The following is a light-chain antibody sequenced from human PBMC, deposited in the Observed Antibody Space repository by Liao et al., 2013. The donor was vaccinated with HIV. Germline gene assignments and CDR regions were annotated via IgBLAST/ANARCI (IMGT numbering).Light chain of an antibody. Sequence: SYVLTQPPSVSVSPGQTANITCSGQRLGNKWTSWYQQRPGQSPILVIYDDMKRPSGIPERFSASNSGNTATLSISRVEAGDEADYYCQVWDSNSDHPYVFGSGTKVTVL. J-gene: IGLJ1*01. V-gene: IGLV3-21*01. CDR3: QVWDSNSDHPYV. CDR1: RLGNKW. CDR2: DDM.